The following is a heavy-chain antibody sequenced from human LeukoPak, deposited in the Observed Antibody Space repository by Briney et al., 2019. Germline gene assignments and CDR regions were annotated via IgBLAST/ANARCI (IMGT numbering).Heavy chain of an antibody. CDR3: ARDRNYYDSSGYPDY. V-gene: IGHV1-2*02. D-gene: IGHD3-22*01. CDR1: GYTFTGYY. CDR2: INPNSGGT. Sequence: ASVKVSCKASGYTFTGYYKHWVRQAPGQELEWMGWINPNSGGTNYAQKFQGRVTMTRDTSISTAYMELSRLRSDDTAVYFCARDRNYYDSSGYPDYWGQGTLVTVSS. J-gene: IGHJ4*02.